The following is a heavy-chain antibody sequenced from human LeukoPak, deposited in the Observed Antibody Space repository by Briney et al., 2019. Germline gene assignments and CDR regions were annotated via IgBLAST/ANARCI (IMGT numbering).Heavy chain of an antibody. CDR3: ARDIAGSYYRYYYYYGMDV. V-gene: IGHV3-48*03. CDR2: ISSSGSTI. J-gene: IGHJ6*02. D-gene: IGHD3-10*01. CDR1: GFTFSSYE. Sequence: GGSLRLSCAASGFTFSSYEMNWVRQAPGKGLEWVSYISSSGSTIYYADSVKGRFTISRDNAKNSLYLQMSSLRAEDTAVYYCARDIAGSYYRYYYYYGMDVWGQGTTVTVSS.